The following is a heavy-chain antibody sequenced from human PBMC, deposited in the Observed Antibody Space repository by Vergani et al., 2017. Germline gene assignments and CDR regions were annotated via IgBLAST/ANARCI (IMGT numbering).Heavy chain of an antibody. Sequence: EVQLVESGGGLVKPGGSLRLSCAASGFTFSSYSMNWVRQAPGKGLEWVSSISSSSSYIYYADSVKGRFTISRDNAKNSLYLQMNSLRAEDTAVYYCARDPGTTRAFDIWGQGTMVTVSS. D-gene: IGHD1-14*01. J-gene: IGHJ3*02. CDR3: ARDPGTTRAFDI. CDR2: ISSSSSYI. CDR1: GFTFSSYS. V-gene: IGHV3-21*01.